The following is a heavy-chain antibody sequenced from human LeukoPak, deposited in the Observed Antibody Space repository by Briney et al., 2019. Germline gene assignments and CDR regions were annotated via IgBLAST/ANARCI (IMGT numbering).Heavy chain of an antibody. CDR3: ARHLGGYCSSTSCLFDL. CDR1: GGSFSGYY. D-gene: IGHD2-2*01. V-gene: IGHV4-4*09. Sequence: SETLSLTCAVYGGSFSGYYWSWIRQPPGKGLEWIGYIHSSGSTNYNPSLKSRVTISVDTSKNQFSLKLRSVTAADTAVYYCARHLGGYCSSTSCLFDLWGRGTQVTVSS. CDR2: IHSSGST. J-gene: IGHJ2*01.